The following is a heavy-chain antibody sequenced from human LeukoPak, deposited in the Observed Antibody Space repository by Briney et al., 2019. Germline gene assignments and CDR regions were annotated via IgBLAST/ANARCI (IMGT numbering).Heavy chain of an antibody. J-gene: IGHJ4*02. CDR2: IWFDGSNR. CDR1: GFTFRNYG. Sequence: GGSLRLSCEASGFTFRNYGMHWVRQAPGKGLDWVGVIWFDGSNRYYADSVKGRFTISRDNSKNTLYLQVNSVRAEDTAVYYCARVYSLMDRAEYYFDSWGQGTLVTVSS. CDR3: ARVYSLMDRAEYYFDS. V-gene: IGHV3-33*01. D-gene: IGHD2-21*01.